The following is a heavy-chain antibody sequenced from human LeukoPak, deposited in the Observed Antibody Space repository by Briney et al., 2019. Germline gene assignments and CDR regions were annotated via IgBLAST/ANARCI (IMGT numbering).Heavy chain of an antibody. J-gene: IGHJ4*02. CDR2: IIPIFGTA. Sequence: SVKVSCKASGGTFSSYANSWVRQAPGQGLEWMGGIIPIFGTANYAQKFQGRVTITADVSTSTAYMELSSLRSEDTAVYYCASAVEMATTADYWGQGTLVTVSS. D-gene: IGHD5-24*01. V-gene: IGHV1-69*13. CDR1: GGTFSSYA. CDR3: ASAVEMATTADY.